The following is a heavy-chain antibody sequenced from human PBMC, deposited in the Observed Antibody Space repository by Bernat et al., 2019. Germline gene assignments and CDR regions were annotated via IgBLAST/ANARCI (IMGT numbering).Heavy chain of an antibody. CDR1: GFTFSNAW. V-gene: IGHV3-15*01. J-gene: IGHJ4*02. D-gene: IGHD5-24*01. Sequence: VQLVESGGGVVQPGRSLRLSCAASGFTFSNAWMSWVRQAPGKGLEWVGRIKSKTDGGTTDYAAPVKGRFTISRDDSKNTLYLQMNSLKTEDTAVYYCTTEAADPGDVDYWGQGTLVTVSS. CDR2: IKSKTDGGTT. CDR3: TTEAADPGDVDY.